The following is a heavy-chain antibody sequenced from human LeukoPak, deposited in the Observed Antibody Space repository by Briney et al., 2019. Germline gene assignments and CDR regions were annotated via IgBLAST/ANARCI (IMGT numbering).Heavy chain of an antibody. CDR1: GFTFSDYW. J-gene: IGHJ4*02. D-gene: IGHD6-6*01. CDR2: INGDGGTL. V-gene: IGHV3-74*03. CDR3: VRGLYSSSSFFDV. Sequence: PGGSLRLSCEVSGFTFSDYWMHWVRQVPGKGLMWVSRINGDGGTLTYVDSVRGRFTISRDNAKNSLYLQMNNLRVEDAALYYRVRGLYSSSSFFDVWGQGTLVTVSS.